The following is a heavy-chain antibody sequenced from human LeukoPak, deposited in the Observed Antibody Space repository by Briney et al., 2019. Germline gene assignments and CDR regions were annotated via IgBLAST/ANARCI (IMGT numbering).Heavy chain of an antibody. CDR3: ARGLFLSGYLDAFDI. Sequence: GGSLRLSCAASGFTVSSNYMSWVRQAPGKGLEWVSIIYSGRSTYYADSVKGRCTISRDNSKNTLYLQMNSLRVEDTAVYYCARGLFLSGYLDAFDIWGQGTVVTVSS. CDR2: IYSGRST. CDR1: GFTVSSNY. V-gene: IGHV3-53*01. D-gene: IGHD3-22*01. J-gene: IGHJ3*02.